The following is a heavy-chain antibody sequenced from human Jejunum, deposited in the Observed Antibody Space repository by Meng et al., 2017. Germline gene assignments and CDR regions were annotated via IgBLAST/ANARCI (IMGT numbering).Heavy chain of an antibody. Sequence: SETLSLTCTVSGGSISSSNYYWRWIRQPPGKGLEWIGSIYYGGSTSYNPSLGSRVTMSVDTSKNQFSLQLYSVTAADTAVYYCARPHLTGGYNGMDVWGQGTTVTVSS. CDR2: IYYGGST. D-gene: IGHD3-9*01. J-gene: IGHJ6*02. CDR1: GGSISSSNYY. CDR3: ARPHLTGGYNGMDV. V-gene: IGHV4-39*07.